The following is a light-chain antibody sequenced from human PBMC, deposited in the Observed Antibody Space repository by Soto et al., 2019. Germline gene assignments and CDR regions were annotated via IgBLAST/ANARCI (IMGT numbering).Light chain of an antibody. V-gene: IGKV3-20*01. J-gene: IGKJ1*01. CDR1: QSVSNIY. Sequence: ETVLTQSPGTLSLSPGERATLSCRASQSVSNIYLAWYQQKPGQAPRLLIYGASNRATGIPGRFSGSGSGTDFTLTISRLEPEDFAVYYCQQYGSPGTFGQGTKVDIK. CDR3: QQYGSPGT. CDR2: GAS.